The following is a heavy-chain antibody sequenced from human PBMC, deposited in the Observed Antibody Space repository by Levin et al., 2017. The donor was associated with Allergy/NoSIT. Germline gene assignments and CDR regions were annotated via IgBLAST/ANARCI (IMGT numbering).Heavy chain of an antibody. CDR2: ISNSGSYT. D-gene: IGHD2-8*01. V-gene: IGHV3-21*01. J-gene: IGHJ4*02. CDR3: ATNKVLYPMTHYKY. Sequence: GSLRLSCAASGFTFSSYSVTWVRQAPGRGLEWVSSISNSGSYTHYADAVKGRFTISRDNAKNSLYLQMNSLRSEDTAVYYCATNKVLYPMTHYKYWGQGTLVTVSS. CDR1: GFTFSSYS.